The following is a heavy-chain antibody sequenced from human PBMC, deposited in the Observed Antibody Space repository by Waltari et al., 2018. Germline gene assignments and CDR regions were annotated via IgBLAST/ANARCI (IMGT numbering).Heavy chain of an antibody. J-gene: IGHJ4*02. D-gene: IGHD3-9*01. Sequence: QVQLQQWGAGLLKPSETLSLTCAVYGGSFSGYYWSWIRQPPGKGLEWIGEINHSGSTNYNPSLKSRVTISVDTSKNQFSLKLSSVTAADTAVYYCARAAGYPFDYWGQGTLVTVSS. CDR2: INHSGST. CDR3: ARAAGYPFDY. V-gene: IGHV4-34*01. CDR1: GGSFSGYY.